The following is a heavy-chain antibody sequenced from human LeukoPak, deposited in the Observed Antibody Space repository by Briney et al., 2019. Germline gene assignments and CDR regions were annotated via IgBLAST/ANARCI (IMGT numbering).Heavy chain of an antibody. CDR2: IYYSGST. CDR3: ARLDPYYGDYAAFDI. Sequence: PSETLSLTCTVSGSSISSYYWSWIRQPPGKGLEWIGYIYYSGSTNYNPSLKSRVTISVDTSKNQFSLKLSSVTAADTAVYYCARLDPYYGDYAAFDIWGQGTMVTVSS. V-gene: IGHV4-59*08. CDR1: GSSISSYY. J-gene: IGHJ3*02. D-gene: IGHD4-17*01.